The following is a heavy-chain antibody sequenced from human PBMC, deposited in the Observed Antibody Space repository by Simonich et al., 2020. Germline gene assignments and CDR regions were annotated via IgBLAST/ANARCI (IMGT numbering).Heavy chain of an antibody. D-gene: IGHD2-15*01. CDR2: ISYDGSNK. V-gene: IGHV3-30*07. J-gene: IGHJ3*02. CDR1: GFTFSSYA. CDR3: AREGLLLDAFDI. Sequence: QVQLVESEGGVVQPGRSLRLSCAASGFTFSSYAMHWVRQAPGSGIEWVAVISYDGSNKYYAYSVKGRFTISRDNSKNALYLQMNSLRAEDTAVYYCAREGLLLDAFDIWGQGTMVTVSS.